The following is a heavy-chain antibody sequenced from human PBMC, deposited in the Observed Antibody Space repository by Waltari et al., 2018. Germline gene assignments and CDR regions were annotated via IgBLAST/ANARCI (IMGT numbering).Heavy chain of an antibody. CDR1: GDSISSTSFY. Sequence: QIKLQESGPGLVKPSETLSLTCSVSGDSISSTSFYWGWFRQAPGKGLEWIGNIYYSGDTYYNPSLKSRVTISVDTSKDQFSLRLHSVTAADTAVYFCARVSSWRGSTRDYYYMDVWGKGTSVIISS. J-gene: IGHJ6*03. D-gene: IGHD3-3*01. CDR2: IYYSGDT. CDR3: ARVSSWRGSTRDYYYMDV. V-gene: IGHV4-39*07.